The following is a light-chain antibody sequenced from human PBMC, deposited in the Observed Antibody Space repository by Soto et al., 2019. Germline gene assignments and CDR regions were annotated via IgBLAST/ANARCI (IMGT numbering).Light chain of an antibody. V-gene: IGLV2-14*01. CDR1: SSDVGGYNY. CDR3: SSYTSSRPWV. CDR2: DVS. Sequence: QSVLTQPASVSGSPGQSITISCTGTSSDVGGYNYVSWYQQHPGKAPKLMIYDVSNRPSGVSNRFSGSKSGNTASLTISGLQAEDDADYYCSSYTSSRPWVFGGGTKLTVL. J-gene: IGLJ3*02.